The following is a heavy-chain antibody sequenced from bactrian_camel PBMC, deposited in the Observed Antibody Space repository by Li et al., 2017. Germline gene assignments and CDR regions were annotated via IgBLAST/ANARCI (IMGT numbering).Heavy chain of an antibody. CDR2: IHTAGSST. Sequence: VQLVESGGGSVQAGGSLRLSCEVSAVGQSMYCMGWFRQAPGKEREGVAAIHTAGSSTYYGDAVKGRFTISQEKSNNTVYLTMNSAKPEDTAMYYCAAVTFCRGSYCCRLDDLNKYNYWARGTQVTVS. V-gene: IGHV3S40*01. J-gene: IGHJ4*01. CDR3: AAVTFCRGSYCCRLDDLNKYNY. D-gene: IGHD2*01. CDR1: AVGQSMYC.